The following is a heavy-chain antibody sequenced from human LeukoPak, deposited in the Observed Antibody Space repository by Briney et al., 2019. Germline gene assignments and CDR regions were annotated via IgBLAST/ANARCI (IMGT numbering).Heavy chain of an antibody. CDR2: ISTSSSYI. Sequence: GGSQRLSCATSGFTFSSYSMNWVRQAPGKGLEWVSSISTSSSYIYYADSLKGRFTISRDNAKNSLYLQMNSLRVEDTAVYYCARDQWAVAGDDCWGQGTLVTVSS. J-gene: IGHJ4*02. CDR3: ARDQWAVAGDDC. D-gene: IGHD6-19*01. V-gene: IGHV3-21*01. CDR1: GFTFSSYS.